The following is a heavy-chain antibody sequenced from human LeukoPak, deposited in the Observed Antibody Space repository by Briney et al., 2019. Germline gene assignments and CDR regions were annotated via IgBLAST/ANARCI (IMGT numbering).Heavy chain of an antibody. CDR3: ATAWSY. D-gene: IGHD2-21*02. Sequence: GGSLRLSCVASQFTFKNYWMHWVRQAPGRGLVWLSYISPDGSSTRYADSVRGRFTISRDNAKNTLYLQMNSLRAEDTAVYFCATAWSYWGQGTLVTVST. CDR1: QFTFKNYW. V-gene: IGHV3-74*01. CDR2: ISPDGSST. J-gene: IGHJ4*02.